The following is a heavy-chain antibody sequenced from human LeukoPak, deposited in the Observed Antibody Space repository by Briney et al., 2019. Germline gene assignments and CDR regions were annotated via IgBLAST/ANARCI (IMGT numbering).Heavy chain of an antibody. D-gene: IGHD3-16*01. CDR3: AKVRWGSDNALDS. J-gene: IGHJ4*02. V-gene: IGHV3-23*01. CDR1: GFTFSSYG. CDR2: ISGSGGST. Sequence: GGSLGLSCEASGFTFSSYGMSWVRQAPGKGREWFSAISGSGGSTYYADSVKGRFTISRDNSKNTLYLQMNSLRAEDTAVYYCAKVRWGSDNALDSWGQGTLVTGSS.